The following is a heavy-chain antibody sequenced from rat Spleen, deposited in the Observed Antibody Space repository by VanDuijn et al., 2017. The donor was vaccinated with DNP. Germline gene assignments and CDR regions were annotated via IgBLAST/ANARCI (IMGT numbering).Heavy chain of an antibody. V-gene: IGHV4-2*01. CDR3: AREEFGVDY. D-gene: IGHD4-3*01. CDR2: INKDSSIM. Sequence: EVKLVESGGGLVQPGGSLKLSCAASGFNFNEYWMGWVRQTPGKGLEWIGEINKDSSIMKYSPSLKDKFTVSRNNAQNTVYLQMRKLGSEDTAIYACAREEFGVDYWGQGVMVTVSS. CDR1: GFNFNEYW. J-gene: IGHJ2*01.